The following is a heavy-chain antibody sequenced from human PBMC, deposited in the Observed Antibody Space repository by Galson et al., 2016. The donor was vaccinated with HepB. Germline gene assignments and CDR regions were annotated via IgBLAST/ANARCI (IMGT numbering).Heavy chain of an antibody. CDR2: VSGSDDYST. CDR1: GFTFSSYA. J-gene: IGHJ4*02. CDR3: AGQYSSTLASFDY. Sequence: SLRLSCAASGFTFSSYALSWVRQAPGKGLEWVSAVSGSDDYSTYYADSVKGRLTISRDNSKSTMYLQMKSLTVEDTALYSCAGQYSSTLASFDYWGQGTMVTVSS. D-gene: IGHD6-19*01. V-gene: IGHV3-23*01.